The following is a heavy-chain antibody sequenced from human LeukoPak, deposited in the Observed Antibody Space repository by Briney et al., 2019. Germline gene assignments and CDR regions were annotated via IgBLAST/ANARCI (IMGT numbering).Heavy chain of an antibody. J-gene: IGHJ4*02. CDR3: ARAPQWLVYYFDY. D-gene: IGHD6-19*01. CDR2: IYHSGST. V-gene: IGHV4-4*02. CDR1: GGSISSSNW. Sequence: SETLSLTCTVSGGSISSSNWWSWVRQPPGKGLEWIGEIYHSGSTNYNPSLKSRVTISVDKSKNQFSLKLSSVTAADTAVYYCARAPQWLVYYFDYWGQGTLVTVSS.